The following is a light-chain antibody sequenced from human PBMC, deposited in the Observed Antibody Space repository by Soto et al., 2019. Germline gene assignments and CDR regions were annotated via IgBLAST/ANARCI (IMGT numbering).Light chain of an antibody. J-gene: IGLJ2*01. Sequence: QAVVTQEPSFSVSPGGTVTLTCGLTSGAVSTTYYPSWYQQTPGQAPRTLIYSTNIRSSGVPDRFSGSILGNKAALTITGAQADDESDYHCMRYMGGGLVGFGGGTKRTV. CDR2: STN. V-gene: IGLV8-61*01. CDR1: SGAVSTTYY. CDR3: MRYMGGGLVG.